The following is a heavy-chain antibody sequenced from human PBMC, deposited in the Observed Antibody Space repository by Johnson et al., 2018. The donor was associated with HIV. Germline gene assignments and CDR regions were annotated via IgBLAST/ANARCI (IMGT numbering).Heavy chain of an antibody. V-gene: IGHV3-30-3*01. CDR2: ISYDGSNK. J-gene: IGHJ3*02. D-gene: IGHD4-23*01. CDR1: GFTFSSYA. CDR3: AKDQDYGGNSGRFDI. Sequence: VQLVESGGGLVQPGGSLRLSCAASGFTFSSYAMHWVRQAPGKGLEWVAVISYDGSNKYYADSVKGRFTISRDNSKNTLYLQMNSLRAEDTAVYYCAKDQDYGGNSGRFDIWGQGTMVTVSS.